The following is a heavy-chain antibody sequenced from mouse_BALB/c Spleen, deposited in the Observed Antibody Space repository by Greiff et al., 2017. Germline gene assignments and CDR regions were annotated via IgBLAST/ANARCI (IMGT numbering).Heavy chain of an antibody. V-gene: IGHV1S137*01. CDR1: GYTFTDYA. J-gene: IGHJ2*01. Sequence: VQVVESGAELVRPGVSVKISCKGSGYTFTDYAMHWVKQSHAKSLEWIGVISTYYGDASYNQKFKGKATMTVDKSSSTAYMELARLTSEDSAIYYCARGGPYFDYWGQGTTLTVSS. CDR2: ISTYYGDA. CDR3: ARGGPYFDY.